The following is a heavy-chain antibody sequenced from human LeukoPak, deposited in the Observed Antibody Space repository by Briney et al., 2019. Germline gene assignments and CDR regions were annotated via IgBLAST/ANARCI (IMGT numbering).Heavy chain of an antibody. J-gene: IGHJ3*02. Sequence: PSETLSLTCAVYGGSFSGYYRSWIRQPPGKGLEWIGEINHSGSTNYNPSLKSRVTISVDTSKNQFSLKLSSVTAADTAVYYCAGPSVDTAMVGDAFDIWGQGTMVTVSS. CDR3: AGPSVDTAMVGDAFDI. D-gene: IGHD5-18*01. CDR1: GGSFSGYY. CDR2: INHSGST. V-gene: IGHV4-34*01.